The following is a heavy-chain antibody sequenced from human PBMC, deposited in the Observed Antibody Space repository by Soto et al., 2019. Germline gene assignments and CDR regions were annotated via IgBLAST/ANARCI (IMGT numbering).Heavy chain of an antibody. D-gene: IGHD2-2*01. Sequence: PSETLSLTCTFSGCSIISGGYYWSWIRQHPGKGLEWIGYIYYSGSTYYNPSLKSRVTISVDTSKNQFSLKLSSVTAADTAVYYCAREVSYCSSTSCYATTMDVWGKGTTVTVSS. CDR3: AREVSYCSSTSCYATTMDV. J-gene: IGHJ6*03. V-gene: IGHV4-31*03. CDR2: IYYSGST. CDR1: GCSIISGGYY.